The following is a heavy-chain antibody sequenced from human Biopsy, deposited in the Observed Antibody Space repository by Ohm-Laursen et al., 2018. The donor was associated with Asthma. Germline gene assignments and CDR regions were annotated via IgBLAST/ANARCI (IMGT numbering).Heavy chain of an antibody. D-gene: IGHD3-9*01. J-gene: IGHJ3*01. Sequence: SVKVSCNASGYNFISFAIHWVRQAPGQRLEWMGWVNTGNGDTKYSQKFQGRVTITRDTSASTAYMELRSLRSEDTATYYCARTYYDFLTGQVKDVFGVWGQGTMVTVPS. CDR1: GYNFISFA. V-gene: IGHV1-3*04. CDR2: VNTGNGDT. CDR3: ARTYYDFLTGQVKDVFGV.